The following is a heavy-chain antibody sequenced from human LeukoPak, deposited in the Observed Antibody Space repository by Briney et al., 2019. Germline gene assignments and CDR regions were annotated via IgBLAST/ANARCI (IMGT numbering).Heavy chain of an antibody. V-gene: IGHV3-48*03. CDR1: GFTFSSYE. Sequence: GGSLRLSCAASGFTFSSYEMNWVRQAPGKGLEWVSYTSSSGSTIYYADSVKGRFTISRDNAKNSLYLQMNSLRAEDTAVYYCARTYYYGSGSYYNPRYYWGQGTLVTVSS. J-gene: IGHJ4*02. CDR2: TSSSGSTI. CDR3: ARTYYYGSGSYYNPRYY. D-gene: IGHD3-10*01.